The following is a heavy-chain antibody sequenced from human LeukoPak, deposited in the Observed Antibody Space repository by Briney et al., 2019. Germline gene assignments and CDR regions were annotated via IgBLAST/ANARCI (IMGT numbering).Heavy chain of an antibody. V-gene: IGHV4-61*02. CDR3: ASLYRAAFDI. CDR1: GGSISSGSYY. Sequence: SETLSLTCTVSGGSISSGSYYWSWVRQPAGKGLEWIGRIYTSGSTNYNPSLKSRVTISVDTSKNQFSLKLSSVTAADTAVYYCASLYRAAFDIWGQGTMVTVSS. D-gene: IGHD1-1*01. CDR2: IYTSGST. J-gene: IGHJ3*02.